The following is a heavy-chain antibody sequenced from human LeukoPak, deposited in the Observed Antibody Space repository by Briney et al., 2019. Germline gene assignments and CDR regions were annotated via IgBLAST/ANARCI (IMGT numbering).Heavy chain of an antibody. CDR3: ARDRSLVDGDYGVWFDA. D-gene: IGHD4-17*01. CDR2: ISSTSTTK. Sequence: GGSLRLSCTAYGFSLSTYTMNWVRQAPGKGLEWVSYISSTSTTKYYADSVKGRFTISRDNSKNSLDLQMNRLTAEDTAVYYCARDRSLVDGDYGVWFDAWGQGSLVTVSS. CDR1: GFSLSTYT. J-gene: IGHJ5*02. V-gene: IGHV3-48*04.